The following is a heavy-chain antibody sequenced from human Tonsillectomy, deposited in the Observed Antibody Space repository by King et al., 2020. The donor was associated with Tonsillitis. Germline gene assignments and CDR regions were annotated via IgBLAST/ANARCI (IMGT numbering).Heavy chain of an antibody. V-gene: IGHV3-30*04. Sequence: VQLVESGGGVVQPGRSLRLSCAASGFIFSAYAMHWVRQAPGKGLEWVAVISNDGSDKYYADSVKGRFTISRDDSMNTLYLQMNSLRAEDTAVYYCARDMEEMEDYYDSSGYFSCIDFWGQGTLVTVSS. J-gene: IGHJ4*02. D-gene: IGHD3-22*01. CDR3: ARDMEEMEDYYDSSGYFSCIDF. CDR2: ISNDGSDK. CDR1: GFIFSAYA.